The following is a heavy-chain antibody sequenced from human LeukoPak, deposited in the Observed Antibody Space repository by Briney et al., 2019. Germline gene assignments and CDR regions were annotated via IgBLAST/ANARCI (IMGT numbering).Heavy chain of an antibody. CDR1: GYTFTSYG. CDR2: ISAYNGNT. Sequence: ASVTVSCKASGYTFTSYGISWVRQAPGQGLEWMGWISAYNGNTNYAQKLQGRVTMTTDTSTSTAYMELRSLRSDDTAVYYCARSAGGQWLVLPRDYWGQGTLVTVSS. CDR3: ARSAGGQWLVLPRDY. V-gene: IGHV1-18*01. J-gene: IGHJ4*02. D-gene: IGHD6-19*01.